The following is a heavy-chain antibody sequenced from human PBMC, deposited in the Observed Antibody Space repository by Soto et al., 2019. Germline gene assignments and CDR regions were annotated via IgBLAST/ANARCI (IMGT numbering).Heavy chain of an antibody. CDR3: ASGRGTENY. Sequence: QVQLQQWGAGLLKPSETLSLICGVYGGSLSGSYWSWIRQPPGKGLEWLGEINDSGSTNYNPSLKSRVSMSVDTSKNQCALNRRSVTAADTAVYYCASGRGTENYWGQGTLVTVSS. V-gene: IGHV4-34*01. J-gene: IGHJ4*02. D-gene: IGHD3-10*01. CDR2: INDSGST. CDR1: GGSLSGSY.